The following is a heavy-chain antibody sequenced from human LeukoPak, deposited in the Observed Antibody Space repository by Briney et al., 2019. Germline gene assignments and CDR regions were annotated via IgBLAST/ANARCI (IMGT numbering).Heavy chain of an antibody. Sequence: ASVKVSCKASGYTFTSYAMHWVRQAPGQRLEWMGWINAGNGNTKYSQEFQGRVTMTRNTSISTAYMELSSLRSEDTAVYYCARSHRIAVAATRTAPGYWGQGTLVTVSS. CDR3: ARSHRIAVAATRTAPGY. V-gene: IGHV1-3*03. CDR1: GYTFTSYA. J-gene: IGHJ4*02. D-gene: IGHD6-19*01. CDR2: INAGNGNT.